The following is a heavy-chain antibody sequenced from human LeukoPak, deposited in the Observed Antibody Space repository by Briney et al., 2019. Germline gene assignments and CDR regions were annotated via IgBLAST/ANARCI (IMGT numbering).Heavy chain of an antibody. Sequence: ASVKVSCKASGYTFTSYYMHWVRQAPGQGLEWMGIINPSGGSTSYAQKFQDRVTMTRDTSTSTVYMELSSLRSEDTAVYYCARDWNYDSNPDPVVSGLDPWGQGTLVTVSS. CDR1: GYTFTSYY. V-gene: IGHV1-46*01. CDR2: INPSGGST. CDR3: ARDWNYDSNPDPVVSGLDP. J-gene: IGHJ5*02. D-gene: IGHD1-7*01.